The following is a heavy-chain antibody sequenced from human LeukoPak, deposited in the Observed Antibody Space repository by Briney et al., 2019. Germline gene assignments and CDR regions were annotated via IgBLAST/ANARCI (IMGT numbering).Heavy chain of an antibody. CDR1: GGSISRGGYY. J-gene: IGHJ3*02. Sequence: PSQTLPLTCTVSGGSISRGGYYWSWIRQHPGKGLEWIGYNYYSGSTYYNPSLKSRLTISVDTSKNQFSLKLSSVTAADTAVYYCARDWNAEDHYGSGNHAFDIWGQGTMVTVSS. CDR3: ARDWNAEDHYGSGNHAFDI. CDR2: NYYSGST. D-gene: IGHD3-10*01. V-gene: IGHV4-31*03.